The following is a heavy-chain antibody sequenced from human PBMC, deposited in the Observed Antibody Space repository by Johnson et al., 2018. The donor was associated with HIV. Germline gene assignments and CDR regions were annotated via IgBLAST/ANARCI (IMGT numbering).Heavy chain of an antibody. V-gene: IGHV3-20*04. Sequence: EVQLVESGGGVVRPGGSLRLSCAASGFTFDDYGMSWVRQAPGKGLEGVSGINWNGGSTGYAGSVKGRFTISSDNAKNSLYLQMNSLRAEDTALYYCARAGRYCSSTSCYDAFDIWGQVTMVTVSS. CDR2: INWNGGST. J-gene: IGHJ3*02. CDR3: ARAGRYCSSTSCYDAFDI. CDR1: GFTFDDYG. D-gene: IGHD2-2*01.